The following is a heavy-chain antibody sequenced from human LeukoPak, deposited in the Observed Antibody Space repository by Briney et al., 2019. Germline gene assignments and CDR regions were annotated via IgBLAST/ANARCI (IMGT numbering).Heavy chain of an antibody. CDR2: ISYDGSNK. V-gene: IGHV3-30*04. D-gene: IGHD3-22*01. CDR3: ARDVLRSGYYSFDY. CDR1: GFTFSSYA. Sequence: PGGSLRLSCAASGFTFSSYAMHGVRQAPGKGLEGVAVISYDGSNKYYADSVKGRFTISRDNSKNTLYLQMNSLRAEDTAVYYCARDVLRSGYYSFDYWGQGTLVTVSS. J-gene: IGHJ4*02.